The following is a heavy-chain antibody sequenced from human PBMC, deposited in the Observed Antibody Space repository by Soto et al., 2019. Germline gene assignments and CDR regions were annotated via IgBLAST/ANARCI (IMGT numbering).Heavy chain of an antibody. Sequence: GSLRLSCAASGFTFSSYAMHWVRQAPGKGLEWVAVISYDGSNKYYADSVKGRFTISRDNSKNTLYLQMNSLRAEDTAVYYCARDTQFWSGFIDYWGQGTLVTVSS. CDR1: GFTFSSYA. CDR3: ARDTQFWSGFIDY. V-gene: IGHV3-30-3*01. J-gene: IGHJ4*02. D-gene: IGHD3-3*01. CDR2: ISYDGSNK.